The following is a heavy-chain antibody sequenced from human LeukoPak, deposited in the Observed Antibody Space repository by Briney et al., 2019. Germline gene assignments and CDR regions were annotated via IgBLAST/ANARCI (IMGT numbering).Heavy chain of an antibody. J-gene: IGHJ4*02. V-gene: IGHV3-23*01. Sequence: GGSLRLSCTASGFTFSNYAMNWVRQAPGKGLEWVSVISGGGGSTYYADSVKGRFTISRDNSKNTLYLQMDSLRAEDTAVYYCAKGSRTSVAGTPVDYWGQGTLVTVSS. CDR3: AKGSRTSVAGTPVDY. CDR1: GFTFSNYA. CDR2: ISGGGGST. D-gene: IGHD6-19*01.